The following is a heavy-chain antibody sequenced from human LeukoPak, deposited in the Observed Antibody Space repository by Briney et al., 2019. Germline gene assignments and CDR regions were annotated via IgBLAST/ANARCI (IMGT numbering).Heavy chain of an antibody. Sequence: SVKVSCKAYGGTFSSYAISWVRQAPGQGLEWMGGIIPIFGTANYAQKFQGRVTITTDESTSTAYMELSSLRSEDTAVYYCARGRVFLEWLPGFDYWGQGTLVTVSS. V-gene: IGHV1-69*05. CDR2: IIPIFGTA. D-gene: IGHD3-3*01. J-gene: IGHJ4*02. CDR1: GGTFSSYA. CDR3: ARGRVFLEWLPGFDY.